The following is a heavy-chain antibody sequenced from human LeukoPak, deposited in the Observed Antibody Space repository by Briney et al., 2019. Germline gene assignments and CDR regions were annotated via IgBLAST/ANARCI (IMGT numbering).Heavy chain of an antibody. CDR1: GYTFTSYD. D-gene: IGHD5-18*01. CDR3: ARGARIQLWFTRYYYYGMDV. Sequence: GASVKVSCKASGYTFTSYDINWVRQATGQGLEWMGWMNPNSGNTGYAQKFQGRVTMTRNTSISTAYMELSSLRSEDTAVYYCARGARIQLWFTRYYYYGMDVWGQGTTVTVSS. CDR2: MNPNSGNT. V-gene: IGHV1-8*01. J-gene: IGHJ6*02.